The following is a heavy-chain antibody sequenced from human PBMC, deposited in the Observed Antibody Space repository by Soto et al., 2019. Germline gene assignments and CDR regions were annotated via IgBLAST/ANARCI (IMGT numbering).Heavy chain of an antibody. CDR3: ARRQTKENWFEP. Sequence: PSETLSLTCTVSCGSISSGGYYWSWIRQHPGKGLEWIGYIYYSGSTYYNPSLKSRVTISVDTSKNQFSLKLSSVTAADTAVYYCARRQTKENWFEPCGQGTRVTVSS. CDR1: CGSISSGGYY. J-gene: IGHJ5*02. CDR2: IYYSGST. V-gene: IGHV4-31*03.